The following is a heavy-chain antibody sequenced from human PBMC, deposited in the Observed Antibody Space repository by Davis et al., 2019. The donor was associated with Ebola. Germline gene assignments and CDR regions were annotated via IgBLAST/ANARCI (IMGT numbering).Heavy chain of an antibody. CDR1: GFTFSTNA. J-gene: IGHJ3*02. D-gene: IGHD1-26*01. Sequence: GESLKISCAASGFTFSTNAMMWVRQAPGKGLEWVSAISGSGGSTYYADAVKGRFTISRDNSKNTLYLQMNGLRVEDTAIYYCAKDTSNIWFDIWGQGTMVTVSS. CDR2: ISGSGGST. CDR3: AKDTSNIWFDI. V-gene: IGHV3-23*01.